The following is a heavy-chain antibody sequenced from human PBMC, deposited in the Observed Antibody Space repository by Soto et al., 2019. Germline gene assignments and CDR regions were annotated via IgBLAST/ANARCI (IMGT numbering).Heavy chain of an antibody. CDR1: GGSFSGYY. Sequence: PSETLSLTCAVSGGSFSGYYWGWVRQPPGKGLEWVGEINYSGSTNYNPSLKRRVTISVDTSKNQASLKVTSVTAADTAMYYCARRNYFYALDVWGQGTTVTVSS. CDR2: INYSGST. J-gene: IGHJ6*02. V-gene: IGHV4-34*01. CDR3: ARRNYFYALDV.